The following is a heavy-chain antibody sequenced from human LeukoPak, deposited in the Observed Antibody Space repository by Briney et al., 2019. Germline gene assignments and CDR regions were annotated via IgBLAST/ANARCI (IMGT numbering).Heavy chain of an antibody. CDR1: XXTXXSYS. CDR2: ISSSSSYI. J-gene: IGHJ6*02. V-gene: IGHV3-21*01. CDR3: AREWAPSSSWFSFDYYYYGMDV. D-gene: IGHD6-13*01. Sequence: LXLSXXASXXTXXSYSMNWVRQAXGXGLEWVSSISSSSSYIYYADSVKGRFTISRDNAKNSLYMNSLRAEDTAVYYCAREWAPSSSWFSFDYYYYGMDVWGQGTTVTVSS.